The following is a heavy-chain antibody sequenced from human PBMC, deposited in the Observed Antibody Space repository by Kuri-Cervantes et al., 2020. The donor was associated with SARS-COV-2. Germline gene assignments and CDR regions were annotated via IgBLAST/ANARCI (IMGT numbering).Heavy chain of an antibody. D-gene: IGHD2-8*01. CDR3: ASQILYLGVGYFDY. V-gene: IGHV3-30*02. Sequence: GESLKISCAASGFTFSSYGMHWVRQAPGKGLEWVAFIRYDGSNKYYADSVKGRFTISRDNSKNTLYLQMNSLRAEDTAVYYCASQILYLGVGYFDYWGQGTLVTVSS. CDR1: GFTFSSYG. J-gene: IGHJ4*02. CDR2: IRYDGSNK.